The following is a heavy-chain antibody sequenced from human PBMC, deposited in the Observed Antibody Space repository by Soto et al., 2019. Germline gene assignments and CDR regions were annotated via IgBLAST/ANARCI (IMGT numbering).Heavy chain of an antibody. CDR3: AKDRPSDYGGNSGLFDY. V-gene: IGHV3-30*18. D-gene: IGHD4-17*01. CDR2: ISYDGSNK. J-gene: IGHJ4*02. CDR1: GFTFSSYG. Sequence: QVQLVESGGGVVQPGRSLRLSCAASGFTFSSYGMHWVRQAPGKGLEWVAVISYDGSNKYYADSVKGRFTISRDNSKNTXYLQMNSLRAEDTAVYYCAKDRPSDYGGNSGLFDYWGQGTLVTVSS.